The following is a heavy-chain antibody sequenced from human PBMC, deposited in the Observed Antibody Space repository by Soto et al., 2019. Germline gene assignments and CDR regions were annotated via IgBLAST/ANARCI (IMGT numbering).Heavy chain of an antibody. D-gene: IGHD3-3*01. CDR2: INHSGST. CDR1: GGSFSGYY. CDR3: ARRKDYDFWSGPPPPYYFDY. V-gene: IGHV4-34*01. J-gene: IGHJ4*02. Sequence: QVQLQQWGAGLLKPSETLSLTCAVYGGSFSGYYWSWIRQPPGKGLDWIGEINHSGSTNYNPSLKSRVTISVDTSKNQFSLKLSSVTAADTAVYYCARRKDYDFWSGPPPPYYFDYWGQGTLVTVSS.